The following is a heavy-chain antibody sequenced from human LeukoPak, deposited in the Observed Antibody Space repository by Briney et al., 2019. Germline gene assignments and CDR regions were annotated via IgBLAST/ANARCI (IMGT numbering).Heavy chain of an antibody. CDR1: GFTFSSPW. CDR3: ARGFLRRGSPVDF. CDR2: INADGSTI. J-gene: IGHJ4*02. Sequence: PGGSLRLSCSASGFTFSSPWMHWVRQAPGKGLVWVSRINADGSTINYADSVEGRFTISRDNAKNTLYLQMNSLRAEDTAVYFYARGFLRRGSPVDFWGQGTPVTVTS. V-gene: IGHV3-74*01. D-gene: IGHD2/OR15-2a*01.